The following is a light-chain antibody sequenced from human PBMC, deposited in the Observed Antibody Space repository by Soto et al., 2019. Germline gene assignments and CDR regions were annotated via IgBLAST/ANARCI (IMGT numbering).Light chain of an antibody. CDR3: SSYIKTTTLYV. CDR1: SSDVGGFDF. V-gene: IGLV2-14*01. Sequence: QSALTQPASVSGSPGQSITISCTGTSSDVGGFDFVSWFQRRPGKAPRLIIYEVTNRPSGISDSFSGSKSGNTASLTISGLQAEDEADYFCSSYIKTTTLYVFGSGTKLTVL. CDR2: EVT. J-gene: IGLJ1*01.